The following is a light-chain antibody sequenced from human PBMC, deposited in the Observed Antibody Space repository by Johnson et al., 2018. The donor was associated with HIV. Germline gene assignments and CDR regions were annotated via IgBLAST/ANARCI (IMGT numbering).Light chain of an antibody. J-gene: IGLJ1*01. CDR1: SSNIGNNY. CDR2: ENN. CDR3: GTWDSSLSALYA. Sequence: QSVLTQPPSVSAAPGQKVTISCSGSSSNIGNNYVSWYQQLPGTAPKLLIYENNKRPSGIPDRFSGSKSGTSATLAIAGLQTGDEADYYCGTWDSSLSALYALGTSTKVTVL. V-gene: IGLV1-51*02.